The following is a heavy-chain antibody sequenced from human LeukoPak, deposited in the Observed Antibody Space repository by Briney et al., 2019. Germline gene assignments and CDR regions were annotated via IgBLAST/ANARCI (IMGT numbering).Heavy chain of an antibody. Sequence: GESLKISCQGSAYIFSTYWIGWVRQMPGKGLEWMAVIYPGDSRTRYNPSFQGQVTISADKTISTAYLQWSSLKASDTAMYYCACRTFSSPWFDPWGQGILVTVSS. CDR3: ACRTFSSPWFDP. CDR2: IYPGDSRT. J-gene: IGHJ5*02. V-gene: IGHV5-51*01. D-gene: IGHD6-13*01. CDR1: AYIFSTYW.